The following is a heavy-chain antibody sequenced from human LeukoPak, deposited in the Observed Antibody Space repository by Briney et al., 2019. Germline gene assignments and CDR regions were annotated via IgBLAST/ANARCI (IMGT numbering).Heavy chain of an antibody. Sequence: GGSLRLSCAASGFTFSSYEMNWVHQAPGKGLEWVSYISSSGSTIYYADSVKGRFTISRHNAKNSLYLQMNSLRAEDTAVNYCARRPGSSWIRSPRYFDYWGQGTLVTVSS. CDR3: ARRPGSSWIRSPRYFDY. V-gene: IGHV3-48*03. J-gene: IGHJ4*02. CDR1: GFTFSSYE. D-gene: IGHD6-13*01. CDR2: ISSSGSTI.